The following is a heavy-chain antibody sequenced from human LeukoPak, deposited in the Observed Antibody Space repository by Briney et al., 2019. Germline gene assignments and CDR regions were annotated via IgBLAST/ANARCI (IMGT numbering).Heavy chain of an antibody. CDR2: INPNSGVT. CDR1: GHTFTDSF. Sequence: ASVKVSCKASGHTFTDSFMHWVRQAPGQGLDWMGWINPNSGVTSYAQKFQGRVTMTRDTSISTAYMELSRLKSDDTAVYYCATLGGHSLAAQNGYWGQGTLVTVSS. CDR3: ATLGGHSLAAQNGY. J-gene: IGHJ4*02. V-gene: IGHV1-2*02. D-gene: IGHD3-16*01.